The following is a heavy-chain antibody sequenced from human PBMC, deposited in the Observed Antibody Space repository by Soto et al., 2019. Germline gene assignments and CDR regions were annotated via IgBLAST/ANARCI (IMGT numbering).Heavy chain of an antibody. Sequence: EVQLLESGGGLVQPGGSLRLSCAASGFTFSSYAMNWVRQAPGKGLEWVSVISGSGSSTYYADSVKGRFTISRDNSKNTLSLQMNSLRAEDTAVYYCARRASGWFFDYWGQGTLVTVSS. CDR3: ARRASGWFFDY. V-gene: IGHV3-23*01. CDR1: GFTFSSYA. J-gene: IGHJ4*02. CDR2: ISGSGSST. D-gene: IGHD6-19*01.